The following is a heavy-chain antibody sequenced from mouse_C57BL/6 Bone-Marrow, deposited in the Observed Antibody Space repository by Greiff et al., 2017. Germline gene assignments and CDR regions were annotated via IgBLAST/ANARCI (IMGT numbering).Heavy chain of an antibody. CDR2: IHPNSGST. V-gene: IGHV1-64*01. CDR1: GYTFTSYW. D-gene: IGHD1-1*01. Sequence: VQLQQPGAELVKPGASVKLSCKASGYTFTSYWMHWVKQRPGQGLEWIGMIHPNSGSTNYNEKFKSKATLTVDKSSSTAYMQLSSLTSEDSAVYYCESSYGYAMDYWGQGTSVTVSS. CDR3: ESSYGYAMDY. J-gene: IGHJ4*01.